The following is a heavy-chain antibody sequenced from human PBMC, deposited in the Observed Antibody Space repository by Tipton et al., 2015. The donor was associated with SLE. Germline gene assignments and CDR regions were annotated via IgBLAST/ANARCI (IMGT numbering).Heavy chain of an antibody. J-gene: IGHJ4*02. CDR1: GGSISSVTFY. V-gene: IGHV4-39*07. CDR3: ARRTPNFGSGNYYNGPFDF. CDR2: IYSTRKT. Sequence: TLSLTCTVSGGSISSVTFYWGWIRQSPGKGLEWIGHIYSTRKTYYNPSLKSRVTIFADTSRNQFSLKLNSVTAADTAVYYCARRTPNFGSGNYYNGPFDFWGQGSLVTVSS. D-gene: IGHD3-10*01.